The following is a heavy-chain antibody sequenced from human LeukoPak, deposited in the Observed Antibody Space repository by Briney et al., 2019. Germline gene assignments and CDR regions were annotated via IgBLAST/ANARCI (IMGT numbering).Heavy chain of an antibody. CDR1: GGSISSYY. CDR3: ARDSGSHPGNEFDY. CDR2: IYYSGST. V-gene: IGHV4-59*01. J-gene: IGHJ4*02. D-gene: IGHD1-26*01. Sequence: PSETLSLTCTVSGGSISSYYWSWIRQPPGKGLEWIGYIYYSGSTNYNPSLKSRVTISVDTSKNQFSLTLSSVTAADTAVYYCARDSGSHPGNEFDYGGQGTLVTVSS.